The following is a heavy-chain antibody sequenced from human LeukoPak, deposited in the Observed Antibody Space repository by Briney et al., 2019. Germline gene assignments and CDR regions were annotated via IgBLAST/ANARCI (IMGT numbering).Heavy chain of an antibody. D-gene: IGHD3-3*01. J-gene: IGHJ4*02. CDR1: GYSISSGYH. Sequence: SETLSLTCTVSGYSISSGYHWGWIRQPPGKGLEWIGSIYHSGSTYYNPSLKSRVTISVDTSKNQFSLKLSSVTAADTAVYYCARVIYDFWSGAKTKFDYWGQGTLVTVSS. CDR3: ARVIYDFWSGAKTKFDY. CDR2: IYHSGST. V-gene: IGHV4-38-2*02.